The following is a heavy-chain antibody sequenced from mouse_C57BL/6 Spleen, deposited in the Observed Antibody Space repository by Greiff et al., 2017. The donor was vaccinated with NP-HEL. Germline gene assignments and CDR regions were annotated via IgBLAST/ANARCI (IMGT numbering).Heavy chain of an antibody. CDR2: ISSGSSTI. D-gene: IGHD1-1*01. V-gene: IGHV5-17*01. CDR1: GFTFSDYG. Sequence: EVQLVESGGGLVKPGGSLKLSCAASGFTFSDYGMNWVRQAPEKGLEWVAYISSGSSTIYYADTVKGRFTISRDNAKNTLFLQMTSLRSEDTAIYYCARPSSYWYFDVWGTGTTVTVSS. J-gene: IGHJ1*03. CDR3: ARPSSYWYFDV.